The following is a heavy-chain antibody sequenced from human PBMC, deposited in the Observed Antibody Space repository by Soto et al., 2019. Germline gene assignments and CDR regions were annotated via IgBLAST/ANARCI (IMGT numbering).Heavy chain of an antibody. CDR3: AREAGVVTTGWFDF. J-gene: IGHJ4*02. CDR2: IYNSRST. CDR1: GGSVSSGPYY. V-gene: IGHV4-61*01. Sequence: SETLSLTCTVSGGSVSSGPYYWSWLRQSPGRGLEWIGYIYNSRSTNYNPSLKSRVTISVDTSKNQFSLRLTSVTAADTAVYYCAREAGVVTTGWFDFWGQGTVVTVSS. D-gene: IGHD3-22*01.